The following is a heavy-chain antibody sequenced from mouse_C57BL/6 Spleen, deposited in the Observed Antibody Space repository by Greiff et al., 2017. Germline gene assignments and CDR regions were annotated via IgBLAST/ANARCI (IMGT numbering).Heavy chain of an antibody. CDR2: IDPSDSYT. CDR3: ARSASLWLRGFDY. Sequence: QVQLQQPGAELVMPGASVKLSCKASGYTFTSYWMHWVKQRPGQGLEWIGEIDPSDSYTNYNQKFKGKSTLTVDKSSSPAYMQLSSLTSEDSAVYYCARSASLWLRGFDYWGQGTTLTVSS. J-gene: IGHJ2*01. D-gene: IGHD2-2*01. CDR1: GYTFTSYW. V-gene: IGHV1-69*01.